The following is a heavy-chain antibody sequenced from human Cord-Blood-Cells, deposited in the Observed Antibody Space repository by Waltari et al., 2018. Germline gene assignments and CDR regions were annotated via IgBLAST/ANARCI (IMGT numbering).Heavy chain of an antibody. D-gene: IGHD4-17*01. CDR3: ARGYGDYYFDY. V-gene: IGHV4-34*01. CDR2: INHSGST. CDR1: GWSFSGYY. J-gene: IGHJ4*02. Sequence: QVQLQQWGAGLLKPSETLSLTWAVYGWSFSGYYWSCICQPPGKGLEWIGEINHSGSTNYNPSLQSRVTISVDTSKNQSSRKLSSVTAADTAVYYCARGYGDYYFDYWGQGTLVTVSS.